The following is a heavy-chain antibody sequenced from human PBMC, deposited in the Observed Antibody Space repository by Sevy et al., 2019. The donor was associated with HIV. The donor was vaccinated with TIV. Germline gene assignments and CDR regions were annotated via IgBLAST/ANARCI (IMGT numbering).Heavy chain of an antibody. J-gene: IGHJ4*02. D-gene: IGHD3-16*01. Sequence: GGSLRLSCAAFGFTFSDHRMHWVRQAPGKGLGWVAVISYDGRNNKYNVDSVKGRFTISRDNSKNTVYLQMNSLRPEDTAIYYCVRDRGEILSSAFDYWGQGTLVTVSS. V-gene: IGHV3-30*03. CDR2: ISYDGRNNK. CDR1: GFTFSDHR. CDR3: VRDRGEILSSAFDY.